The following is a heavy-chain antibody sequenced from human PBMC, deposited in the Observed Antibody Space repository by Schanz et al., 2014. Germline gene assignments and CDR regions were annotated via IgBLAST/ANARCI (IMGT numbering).Heavy chain of an antibody. CDR1: GGTFSSDT. D-gene: IGHD2-2*02. CDR2: ISPYNGNT. CDR3: ACTYCSSTSCYTGYYYMDV. V-gene: IGHV1-18*01. J-gene: IGHJ6*03. Sequence: QVQLVQSGAEVKKPGSSVKVSCKASGGTFSSDTFSWVRQAPGQGLEWMGWISPYNGNTNYAQKLQGRVTMTTDTATTTSYMELTSLRFDDTAVYYCACTYCSSTSCYTGYYYMDVWGKGTTVTVSS.